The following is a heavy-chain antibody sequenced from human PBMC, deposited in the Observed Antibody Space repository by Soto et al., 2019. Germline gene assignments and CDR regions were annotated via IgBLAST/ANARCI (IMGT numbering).Heavy chain of an antibody. Sequence: SAKISCKASGYTFTSYVISSVRQAPGQGLEWMGWISAYNGNTNYAQKLQGRVTMTTDTSTSTAYMELRSLRSDDTAVYYCARDTGYRRSWYQEDSFAYWGQGTLVTVSS. D-gene: IGHD6-13*01. CDR3: ARDTGYRRSWYQEDSFAY. CDR1: GYTFTSYV. V-gene: IGHV1-18*01. J-gene: IGHJ4*02. CDR2: ISAYNGNT.